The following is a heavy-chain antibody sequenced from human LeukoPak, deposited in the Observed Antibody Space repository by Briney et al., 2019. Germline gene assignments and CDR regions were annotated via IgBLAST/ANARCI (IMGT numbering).Heavy chain of an antibody. J-gene: IGHJ3*02. Sequence: SDTLSLACTVSGGSISSDNWNWIRQPAGKGLEWIGRIYNSGSTNYNPSLKSRVTMSVDTSKNQFSLKLTSVTAADTAVYYCARYCSSSSCSSSRAFDIWGQGTMVAVSS. CDR3: ARYCSSSSCSSSRAFDI. D-gene: IGHD2-2*01. CDR1: GGSISSDN. CDR2: IYNSGST. V-gene: IGHV4-4*07.